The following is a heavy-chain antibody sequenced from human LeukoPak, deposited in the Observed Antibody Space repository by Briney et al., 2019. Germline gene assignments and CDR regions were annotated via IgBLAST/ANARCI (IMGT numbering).Heavy chain of an antibody. D-gene: IGHD6-19*01. Sequence: GGSXRLSCAASGFTVSSNYMSWVRQAPGKGLEWVSVIYSGGSTYYADSVKGRFTISRDNSKNTLYLQMNSLRAEDTAVYYCARVGSSGWYYFDYWGQGTLVTVSS. CDR3: ARVGSSGWYYFDY. J-gene: IGHJ4*02. CDR1: GFTVSSNY. CDR2: IYSGGST. V-gene: IGHV3-53*01.